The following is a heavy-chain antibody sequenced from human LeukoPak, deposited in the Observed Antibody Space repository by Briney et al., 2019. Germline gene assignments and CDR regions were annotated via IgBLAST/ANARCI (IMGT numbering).Heavy chain of an antibody. CDR2: ISGSGSYI. V-gene: IGHV3-21*01. J-gene: IGHJ4*02. D-gene: IGHD3-10*01. CDR1: GFTFSDYT. CDR3: ARDQTFYGSGSLDY. Sequence: KPGGSLRLSCAASGFTFSDYTMNWVRQAPGKGLEWVSSISGSGSYIYYADSVKGRFTISRDSAKNSLYLQMNSLRGDDTAVYFCARDQTFYGSGSLDYWGQGTLVTVSS.